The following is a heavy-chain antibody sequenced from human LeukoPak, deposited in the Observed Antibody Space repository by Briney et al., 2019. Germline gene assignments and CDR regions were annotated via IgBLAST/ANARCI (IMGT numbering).Heavy chain of an antibody. CDR2: IIPILGIA. J-gene: IGHJ4*02. CDR1: GGTFSSYA. Sequence: GASVKVSCKASGGTFSSYAISWVRQAPGQGLEWMGRIIPILGIANYAQKFQGRVTITADKSTSTAYMELSSLRSEDTAVYYCAREDVEDIVVVVAAPSTFFDYWGQGTLVTVSS. CDR3: AREDVEDIVVVVAAPSTFFDY. V-gene: IGHV1-69*04. D-gene: IGHD2-15*01.